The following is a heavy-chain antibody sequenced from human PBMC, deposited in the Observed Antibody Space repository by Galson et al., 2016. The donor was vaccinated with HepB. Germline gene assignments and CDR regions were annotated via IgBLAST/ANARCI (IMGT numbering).Heavy chain of an antibody. CDR1: GFTFSDYG. Sequence: SLRLSCAASGFTFSDYGIHWVRQAPGKGLEWVAVLSFDGINKYYADSVKGRFTISRDNSKNTVYLQTNSLRAEDTAVYYCAKDAYTWRWLLSFFPDYWGQGTLVTVSS. V-gene: IGHV3-30*18. CDR3: AKDAYTWRWLLSFFPDY. D-gene: IGHD5-24*01. CDR2: LSFDGINK. J-gene: IGHJ4*02.